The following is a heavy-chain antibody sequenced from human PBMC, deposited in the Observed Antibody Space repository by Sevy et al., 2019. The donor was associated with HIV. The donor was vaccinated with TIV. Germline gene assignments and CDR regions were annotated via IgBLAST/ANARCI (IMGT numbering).Heavy chain of an antibody. CDR1: GFTVSSNY. V-gene: IGHV3-53*01. Sequence: GGSLRLSCAASGFTVSSNYMSWVRQAPGKGLEWVSVIDSGGSTYYADSVKGRFTISRDNSKNTRYLQMTNLRAEDTAVYYCARDRSCGGDCYDAFDIWGQGTMVTVSS. D-gene: IGHD2-21*02. CDR2: IDSGGST. CDR3: ARDRSCGGDCYDAFDI. J-gene: IGHJ3*02.